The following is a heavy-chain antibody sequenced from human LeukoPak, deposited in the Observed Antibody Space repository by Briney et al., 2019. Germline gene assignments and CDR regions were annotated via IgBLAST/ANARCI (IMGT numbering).Heavy chain of an antibody. Sequence: SVKVSCKASGGTFSSYAITWVRQAPGQGLEWMGRIIPILGIANYAQKFQGRVTITADESTSTAYMELSSLRSEDTAVYYCARGPYYYGSGSYYDVWGQGTLVTVSS. CDR2: IIPILGIA. CDR3: ARGPYYYGSGSYYDV. D-gene: IGHD3-10*01. J-gene: IGHJ4*02. CDR1: GGTFSSYA. V-gene: IGHV1-69*04.